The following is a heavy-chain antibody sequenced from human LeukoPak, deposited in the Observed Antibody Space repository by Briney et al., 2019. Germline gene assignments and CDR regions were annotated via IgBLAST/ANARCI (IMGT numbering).Heavy chain of an antibody. J-gene: IGHJ3*02. Sequence: RPGGSLRLSCVASGFTFSSYWMRWVRQAPGEGLVWVSRISPDGNTKNYADSVKSRFTISRANAKNSLNLQLNGLRAEETGLYYCAREHDGGEWGRAFDIWGQGTTVTVSS. CDR3: AREHDGGEWGRAFDI. D-gene: IGHD2-21*01. V-gene: IGHV3-74*01. CDR1: GFTFSSYW. CDR2: ISPDGNTK.